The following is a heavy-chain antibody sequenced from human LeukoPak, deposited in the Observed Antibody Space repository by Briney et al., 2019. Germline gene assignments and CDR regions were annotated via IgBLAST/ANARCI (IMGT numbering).Heavy chain of an antibody. V-gene: IGHV3-11*04. CDR1: GFTFSDYY. D-gene: IGHD4-17*01. CDR3: ARDSDYGDYGQLNWYFDL. J-gene: IGHJ2*01. Sequence: PGGSLRLSCAASGFTFSDYYMSWIRQAPGKGLEWVSYISSSGSTIYYADSVKGRFTISRDNAKNSLYLQMNSLRAEDTAVYYCARDSDYGDYGQLNWYFDLWGRGTLVTVSS. CDR2: ISSSGSTI.